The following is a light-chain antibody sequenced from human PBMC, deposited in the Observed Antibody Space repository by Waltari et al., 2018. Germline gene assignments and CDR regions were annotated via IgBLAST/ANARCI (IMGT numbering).Light chain of an antibody. CDR1: QSIVVR. J-gene: IGKJ1*01. V-gene: IGKV1-5*03. CDR3: LQYNSYPWT. Sequence: DIQVTQSPSTLSASVGDRVTITCRASQSIVVRLAWYQQKPGKAPRLLIYKASYLESGVPSRFSGSGSGTAFTLTISSLQAYDFATYYCLQYNSYPWTFGQGTKVEIK. CDR2: KAS.